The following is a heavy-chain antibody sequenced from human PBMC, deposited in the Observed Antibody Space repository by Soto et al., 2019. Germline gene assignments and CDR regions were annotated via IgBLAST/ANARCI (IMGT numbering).Heavy chain of an antibody. CDR2: ISSSSSYI. CDR3: ARDRPLLPIDY. J-gene: IGHJ4*02. Sequence: PGGSLRLSCAASGFTFSSYSMNWVRQAPGKGLEWVSSISSSSSYIYYADSVKGRFTISRGNAKNSLYLQMNSLRAEDTAVYYCARDRPLLPIDYWGQGTLVTVSS. CDR1: GFTFSSYS. V-gene: IGHV3-21*01.